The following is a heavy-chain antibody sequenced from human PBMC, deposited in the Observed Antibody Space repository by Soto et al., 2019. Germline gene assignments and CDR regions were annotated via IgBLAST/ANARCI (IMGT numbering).Heavy chain of an antibody. J-gene: IGHJ4*02. V-gene: IGHV4-39*01. CDR3: VSQRTSVLTQAYFDY. D-gene: IGHD2-8*01. Sequence: SETLSLPCTVSGGSVRNSNYYWGWIRQSPGKGLEWIGSVYYRGRSYSKSSVKSRVTISVDTSKNQFSLNLNSVTASDTAVYFCVSQRTSVLTQAYFDYWGPGALVTVSS. CDR2: VYYRGRS. CDR1: GGSVRNSNYY.